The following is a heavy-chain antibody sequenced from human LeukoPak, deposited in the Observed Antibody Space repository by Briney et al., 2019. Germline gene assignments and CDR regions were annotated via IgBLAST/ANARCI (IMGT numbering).Heavy chain of an antibody. CDR3: VFGTAVAGDTYFDY. Sequence: GGSLRLSCAASGFTVSSNYMSWVRQARGKGLEWVSVIYSGGSTYYADSVKGRFTISRDNSKNTLYLQMNSLRAEDTAVYYCVFGTAVAGDTYFDYWGQGTLVTVSS. J-gene: IGHJ4*02. CDR1: GFTVSSNY. V-gene: IGHV3-66*01. CDR2: IYSGGST. D-gene: IGHD6-19*01.